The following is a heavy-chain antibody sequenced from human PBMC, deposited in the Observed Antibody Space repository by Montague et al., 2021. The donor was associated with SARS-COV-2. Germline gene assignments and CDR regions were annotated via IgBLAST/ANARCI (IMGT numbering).Heavy chain of an antibody. Sequence: TLSLTCTVSGASISTCIYYWSWIRQPAGKGLEWIGRIRTTGHTDYNSSLESRVFMSVDTSTNPFSLSLTSVTAADTAVYFCARFGSGTLEFDLWGQGTLVTVSS. J-gene: IGHJ4*02. CDR1: GASISTCIYY. CDR3: ARFGSGTLEFDL. V-gene: IGHV4-61*02. CDR2: IRTTGHT. D-gene: IGHD1-26*01.